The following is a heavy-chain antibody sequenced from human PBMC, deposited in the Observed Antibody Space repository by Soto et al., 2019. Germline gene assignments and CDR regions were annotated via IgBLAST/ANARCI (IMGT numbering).Heavy chain of an antibody. CDR1: GFTFSSYW. J-gene: IGHJ6*02. CDR3: ARDAVAGTGYYYGMDV. D-gene: IGHD6-19*01. CDR2: IKQDGSEK. V-gene: IGHV3-7*01. Sequence: GGSLRLSCAASGFTFSSYWMSWVRQAPGKGLEWVANIKQDGSEKYYVDSVKGRFTISRDNAKNSPYLQMNSLRAEDTAVYYCARDAVAGTGYYYGMDVWGQGTTVTVSS.